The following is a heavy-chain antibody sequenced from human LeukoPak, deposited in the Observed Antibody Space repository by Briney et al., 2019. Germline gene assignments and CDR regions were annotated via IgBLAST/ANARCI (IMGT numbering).Heavy chain of an antibody. Sequence: PSQTLSLTCTVSGGSISSGSYQWSWIRQPAGKGLEWIGRIYISGSTSYNPSLKSRVTISVDTSKDQFSLKLSSVTAADTAVYYCARDSSGYYHPDTFDIWGQGTMVTVPS. J-gene: IGHJ3*02. CDR1: GGSISSGSYQ. D-gene: IGHD3-22*01. V-gene: IGHV4-61*02. CDR3: ARDSSGYYHPDTFDI. CDR2: IYISGST.